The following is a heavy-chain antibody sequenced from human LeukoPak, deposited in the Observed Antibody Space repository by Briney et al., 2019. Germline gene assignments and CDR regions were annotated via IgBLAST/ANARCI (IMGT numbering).Heavy chain of an antibody. CDR2: IYYSGST. D-gene: IGHD6-13*01. CDR1: GGSISSGGYY. Sequence: SQTLSLTCTVSGGSISSGGYYWSWIRQHPGKGLEWIGYIYYSGSTYYSPSLKSRVTISVDTSKNQFSLKLSSVTAADTAVYYCAMRERLAAAFDYWGQGTLVTVSS. CDR3: AMRERLAAAFDY. V-gene: IGHV4-31*03. J-gene: IGHJ4*02.